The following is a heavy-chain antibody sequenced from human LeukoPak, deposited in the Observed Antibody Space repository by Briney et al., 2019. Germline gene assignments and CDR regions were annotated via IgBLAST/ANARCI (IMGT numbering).Heavy chain of an antibody. CDR2: ISYDGSDK. J-gene: IGHJ4*02. CDR1: GFTFSSYG. V-gene: IGHV3-30*03. D-gene: IGHD6-13*01. Sequence: RAGGSLRLSCAASGFTFSSYGMHWVRQAPGKGLEWVAVISYDGSDKYYADSVKGRFTISRDNSKNTLYLQMNSLRAEDTAVYYCAVLSTGSWQDDYWGQGTLVTVSS. CDR3: AVLSTGSWQDDY.